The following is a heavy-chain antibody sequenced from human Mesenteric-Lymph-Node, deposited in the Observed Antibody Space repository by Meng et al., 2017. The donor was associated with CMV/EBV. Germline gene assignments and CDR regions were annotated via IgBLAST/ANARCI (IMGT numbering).Heavy chain of an antibody. CDR1: GFTFSSYE. D-gene: IGHD2-2*01. CDR3: ARGGYCSSTICYYLNAFDI. J-gene: IGHJ3*02. V-gene: IGHV3-48*03. Sequence: GESLKISCAASGFTFSSYEMNWVRQAPGKGLEWVSYISSSGSTIYYADSVKGRFTISRDNAKNSLHLQMNSLRAEDTAVYYCARGGYCSSTICYYLNAFDIWGQGTMVTVSS. CDR2: ISSSGSTI.